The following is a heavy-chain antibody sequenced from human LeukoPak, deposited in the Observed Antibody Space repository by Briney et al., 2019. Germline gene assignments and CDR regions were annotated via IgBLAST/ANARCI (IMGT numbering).Heavy chain of an antibody. CDR1: GLTFSNYA. D-gene: IGHD3-22*01. CDR2: VSDTGIVT. V-gene: IGHV3-23*01. CDR3: AKEQRLDDSNGYYGVLEL. J-gene: IGHJ3*01. Sequence: GGSLRLSCAASGLTFSNYAMTWVRQAPGKGLEWVSAVSDTGIVTYYADSLKGRFTTSRDNPKNTLYSPMNSMRAEATAVYFCAKEQRLDDSNGYYGVLELWRQGTVVTVSS.